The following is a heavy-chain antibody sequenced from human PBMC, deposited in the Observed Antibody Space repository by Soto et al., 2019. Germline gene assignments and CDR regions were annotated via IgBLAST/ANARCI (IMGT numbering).Heavy chain of an antibody. J-gene: IGHJ6*02. CDR1: GFTFSDSY. Sequence: GSLRLSCAASGFTFSDSYMSWIRQAPGKGLEWISYITFSGNTVYYADSLKGRFTISRDNAKNSLYLQMNRLRAEDTAVYYCARVSWREKYGMDVWGQGTTVTVSS. V-gene: IGHV3-11*01. CDR2: ITFSGNTV. CDR3: ARVSWREKYGMDV.